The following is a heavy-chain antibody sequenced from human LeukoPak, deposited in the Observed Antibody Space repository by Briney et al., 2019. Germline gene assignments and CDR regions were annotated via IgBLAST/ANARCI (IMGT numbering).Heavy chain of an antibody. CDR1: GFTFDDYA. CDR2: ISWNSGSI. V-gene: IGHV3-9*01. D-gene: IGHD3-22*01. CDR3: AKELINMIGSGGGAFDI. Sequence: GGSLRLSCAASGFTFDDYAMHWVRQAPGKGLEWVSGISWNSGSIGYADSVKGRFTISRDNAKNPLYLQMNSLRAEDTGLYYCAKELINMIGSGGGAFDIWGQGTMVTVSS. J-gene: IGHJ3*02.